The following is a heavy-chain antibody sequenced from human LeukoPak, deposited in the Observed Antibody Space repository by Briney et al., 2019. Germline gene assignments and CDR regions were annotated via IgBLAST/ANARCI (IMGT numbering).Heavy chain of an antibody. CDR3: ARDSSSWYGGAFDI. CDR1: GGSISSGSYY. D-gene: IGHD6-13*01. CDR2: IYTSGST. J-gene: IGHJ3*02. Sequence: SETPSLTCTVSGGSISSGSYYWSWIRQPAGKGLEWIGRIYTSGSTNYNPSLKSRVTISVDTSKDQFSLKLSSVTAADTAVYYCARDSSSWYGGAFDIWGQGTMVTVSS. V-gene: IGHV4-61*02.